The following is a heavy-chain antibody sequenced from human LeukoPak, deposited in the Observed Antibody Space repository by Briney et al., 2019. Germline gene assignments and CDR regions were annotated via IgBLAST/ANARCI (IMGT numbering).Heavy chain of an antibody. V-gene: IGHV3-23*01. Sequence: GGSLRLSCAASGFTFSRFAMSWVRQAPGKGLEWVSGFSGSGGSTYYADSVKGRFTISRDNSKNTLYLQMNSLRAEDTAAYYCARSGLNRFDYWGQGTLVTVSS. J-gene: IGHJ4*02. D-gene: IGHD2-15*01. CDR1: GFTFSRFA. CDR2: FSGSGGST. CDR3: ARSGLNRFDY.